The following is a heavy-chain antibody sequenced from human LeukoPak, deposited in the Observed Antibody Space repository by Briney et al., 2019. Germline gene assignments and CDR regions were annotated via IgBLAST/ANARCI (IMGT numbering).Heavy chain of an antibody. Sequence: KPSETLSLTCTVSGGSISSSSYYWGWIRQPRGKGLEWIGSIYYSGSLYYNPSLKSRVTISVDTSKNQFSLKLSSVTAADTAVYYCARHGGDYDILTGYYLYYFDYWGQGTLVTVSS. J-gene: IGHJ4*02. CDR2: IYYSGSL. D-gene: IGHD3-9*01. V-gene: IGHV4-39*01. CDR1: GGSISSSSYY. CDR3: ARHGGDYDILTGYYLYYFDY.